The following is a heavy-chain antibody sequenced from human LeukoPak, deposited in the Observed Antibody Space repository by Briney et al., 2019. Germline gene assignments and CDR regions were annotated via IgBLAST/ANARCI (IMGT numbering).Heavy chain of an antibody. CDR3: ARAIREHYYGSGSTPGPRFDP. Sequence: SETLSLTCAVYGGSFSGYYWSWIRQPPGKGLEWIGEINHSGSTNYNPSLKSRVTISVDTSKNQFSLKLSSVTAAVTAVYYCARAIREHYYGSGSTPGPRFDPWGQGTLVTVSS. CDR1: GGSFSGYY. J-gene: IGHJ5*02. CDR2: INHSGST. V-gene: IGHV4-34*01. D-gene: IGHD3-10*01.